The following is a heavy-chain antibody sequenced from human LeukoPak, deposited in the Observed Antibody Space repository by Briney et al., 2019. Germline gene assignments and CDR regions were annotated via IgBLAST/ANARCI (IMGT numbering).Heavy chain of an antibody. J-gene: IGHJ4*02. CDR1: GFTFGDYA. Sequence: GRSLSLSCTASGFTFGDYAMSWFRQAPGKGLGWVGFIRSKAYGGITEYAASVKGRFTISRDDSKSIAYLQMNSLKTEDTAVYYCTADIVVVVAASFDYWGQGTLVTVSS. CDR3: TADIVVVVAASFDY. V-gene: IGHV3-49*03. CDR2: IRSKAYGGIT. D-gene: IGHD2-15*01.